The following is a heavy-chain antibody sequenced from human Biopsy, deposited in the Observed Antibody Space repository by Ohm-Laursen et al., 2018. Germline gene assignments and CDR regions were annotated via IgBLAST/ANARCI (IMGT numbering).Heavy chain of an antibody. Sequence: GTLSLTCTVSGASVSSGSYDWSWIRQPPGKGLEWIGNIYNDVSTKYNPSLRSRVTISADKSTNQFSLKLRSVTAADTAVYYCARGYAGLYEAFDFWGQGTVVTVAT. V-gene: IGHV4-61*01. CDR2: IYNDVST. D-gene: IGHD5-18*01. J-gene: IGHJ3*01. CDR1: GASVSSGSYD. CDR3: ARGYAGLYEAFDF.